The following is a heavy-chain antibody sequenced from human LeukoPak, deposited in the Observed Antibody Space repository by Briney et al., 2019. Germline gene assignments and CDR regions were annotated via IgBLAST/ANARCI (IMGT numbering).Heavy chain of an antibody. CDR2: ISAYNGNT. CDR3: ARPGTGYCSGGSCFYDY. Sequence: ASVKVSCKASGYTFTSYGISWVRQAPGQGLEWMGWISAYNGNTNYAQKLQGRVTMTTDTSTSTAYMELRSLRSDDTAVYYCARPGTGYCSGGSCFYDYWGQGTLVTVSS. J-gene: IGHJ4*02. V-gene: IGHV1-18*01. D-gene: IGHD2-15*01. CDR1: GYTFTSYG.